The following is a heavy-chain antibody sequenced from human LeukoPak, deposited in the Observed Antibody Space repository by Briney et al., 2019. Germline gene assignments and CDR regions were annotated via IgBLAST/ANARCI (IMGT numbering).Heavy chain of an antibody. CDR1: GGSISNSF. CDR2: IXYTGSP. V-gene: IGHV4-59*08. CDR3: ARRLRAESDASPDNWIGP. D-gene: IGHD3-16*01. J-gene: IGHJ5*02. Sequence: SETLSLTCTVSGGSISNSFWNWIRQPPGKGLEWIGHIXYTGSPRYNPSLTSRVTISVDTSSNQFSLTLHSVTAADTAVYYCARRLRAESDASPDNWIGPWGQGALVTVSS.